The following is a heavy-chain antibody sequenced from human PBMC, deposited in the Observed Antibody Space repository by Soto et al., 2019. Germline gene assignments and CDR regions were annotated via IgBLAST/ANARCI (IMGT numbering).Heavy chain of an antibody. CDR1: GFTFTRYI. V-gene: IGHV3-21*06. CDR3: ARESEDLTSNFDC. Sequence: XGSLRLSCAASGFTFTRYIMNWVRQAPGKGLEWVSSISSTTNYIYYGDSMKGRFTISRDNAKNSLYLEMNSLRAEDTAVYYCARESEDLTSNFDCWGQGTLVTASS. CDR2: ISSTTNYI. J-gene: IGHJ4*02.